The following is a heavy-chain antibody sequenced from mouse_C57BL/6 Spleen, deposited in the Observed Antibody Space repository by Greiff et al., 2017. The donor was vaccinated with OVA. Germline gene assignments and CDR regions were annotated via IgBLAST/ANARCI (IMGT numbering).Heavy chain of an antibody. CDR2: IRSKSNNYAT. V-gene: IGHV10-1*01. CDR3: VRHGITTVVATGAMDY. CDR1: GFSFNTYA. J-gene: IGHJ4*01. D-gene: IGHD1-1*01. Sequence: EVQGVESGGGLVQPKGSLKLSCAASGFSFNTYAMNWVRQAPGKGLEWVARIRSKSNNYATYYADSVKDRFTISRDDSESMLYLQMNNLKTEDTAMYYCVRHGITTVVATGAMDYWGQGTSVTVSS.